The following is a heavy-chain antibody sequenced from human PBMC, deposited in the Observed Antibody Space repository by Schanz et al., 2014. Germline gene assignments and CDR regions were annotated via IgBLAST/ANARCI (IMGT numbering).Heavy chain of an antibody. J-gene: IGHJ4*02. CDR2: ISHNSHYT. CDR3: ARDLSYYTSGSYGY. D-gene: IGHD3-10*01. CDR1: GFTFSDYY. Sequence: QVQLVESGGGLVKPGGSLRLSCAASGFTFSDYYMSWIRQAPGKGLEWVSYISHNSHYTNYADSVKGRFTISRDTAENSVYLQMNSLRAEDTAVYYCARDLSYYTSGSYGYWGQGTLVTVSS. V-gene: IGHV3-11*06.